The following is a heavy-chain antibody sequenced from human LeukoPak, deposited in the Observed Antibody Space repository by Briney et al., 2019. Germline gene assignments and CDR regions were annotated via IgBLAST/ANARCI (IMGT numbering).Heavy chain of an antibody. J-gene: IGHJ4*02. CDR2: VSSSSSSI. Sequence: GGSLRLSCAASGFTFSTYSMNWVRQAPGKGLEWVSYVSSSSSSIYYADSVKGRFTISRDNAKNSLYLQMNSLRAEDTAVYYCARDSGYGGNSDPDYWGQGTLVTVSS. CDR1: GFTFSTYS. V-gene: IGHV3-48*01. D-gene: IGHD4-23*01. CDR3: ARDSGYGGNSDPDY.